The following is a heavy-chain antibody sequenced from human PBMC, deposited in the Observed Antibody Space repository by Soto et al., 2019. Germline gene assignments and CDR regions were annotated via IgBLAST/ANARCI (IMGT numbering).Heavy chain of an antibody. J-gene: IGHJ6*02. Sequence: PGGSLRLSCAASTFTFSNYAMSWVRQAPGKGLEWVAGIRSTGGSTYYADSVKGRFTISRDNSKNTLDLQMSSLSAEDTAIYYCARAHDYDFWSGFLFYGMDVWGQGTTVTVSS. CDR1: TFTFSNYA. V-gene: IGHV3-23*01. CDR3: ARAHDYDFWSGFLFYGMDV. CDR2: IRSTGGST. D-gene: IGHD3-3*01.